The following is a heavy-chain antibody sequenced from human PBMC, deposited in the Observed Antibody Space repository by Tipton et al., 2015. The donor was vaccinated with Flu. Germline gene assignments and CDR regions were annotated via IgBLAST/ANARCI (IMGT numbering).Heavy chain of an antibody. J-gene: IGHJ4*02. D-gene: IGHD6-13*01. CDR3: ARDPAAKAAVPFFDY. CDR1: GFTFSSYA. CDR2: ISYDGSNK. V-gene: IGHV3-30*04. Sequence: SLRLSCAASGFTFSSYAMHWVRQAPGKGLEWVAVISYDGSNKYYADSVKGRFTISRDNSKNTLYLQMNSLRAEDTAVYYCARDPAAKAAVPFFDYWGQGTLVTVSS.